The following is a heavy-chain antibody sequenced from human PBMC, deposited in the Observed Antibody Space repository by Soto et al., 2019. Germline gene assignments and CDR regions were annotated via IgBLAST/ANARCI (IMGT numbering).Heavy chain of an antibody. Sequence: QVHLVQSGAAVKKPGSSVKVSCKASGGTFSRYSITWVRQAPGHGLEWIGRIIPIFGIASYAQKVQGRVTITADESTSTAYMELSSLRSDDTAVYYCAREDRDRETGLVPAAIDGMDVWGQGTTVTGSS. V-gene: IGHV1-69*08. CDR1: GGTFSRYS. J-gene: IGHJ6*02. CDR2: IIPIFGIA. CDR3: AREDRDRETGLVPAAIDGMDV. D-gene: IGHD2-2*01.